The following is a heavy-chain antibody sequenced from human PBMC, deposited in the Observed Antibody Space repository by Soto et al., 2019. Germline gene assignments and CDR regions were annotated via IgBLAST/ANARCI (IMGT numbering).Heavy chain of an antibody. D-gene: IGHD5-12*01. V-gene: IGHV4-30-2*01. J-gene: IGHJ4*02. CDR1: GGSISSGGYS. CDR3: ARARGGGYDPYEY. CDR2: IYHSGST. Sequence: SETLSLTCAFSGGSISSGGYSWSWIRQPPGKGLEWIGYIYHSGSTYYNPSLKSRVTISVDRSKIQFSLKLSSVTAADTAVYYCARARGGGYDPYEYWGQGTLVTVSS.